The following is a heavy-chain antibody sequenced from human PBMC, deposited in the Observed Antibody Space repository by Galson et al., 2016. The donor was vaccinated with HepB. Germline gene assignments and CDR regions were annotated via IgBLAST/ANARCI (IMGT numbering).Heavy chain of an antibody. CDR3: SKDLRDIVEVPSAYGLSGDYGMDV. CDR1: GFTFDDYA. CDR2: ISWTGASI. Sequence: SLRLSCAASGFTFDDYAMQRVRQAPGKGLEWVSGISWTGASIAYAQSVKERFTISRDTAKHSLYLQMKSLRPEDTALYHCSKDLRDIVEVPSAYGLSGDYGMDVWGQGTTVIVSS. V-gene: IGHV3-9*01. D-gene: IGHD2-2*01. J-gene: IGHJ6*02.